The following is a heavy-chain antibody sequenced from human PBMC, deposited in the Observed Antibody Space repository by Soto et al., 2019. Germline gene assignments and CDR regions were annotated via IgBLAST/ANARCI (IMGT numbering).Heavy chain of an antibody. V-gene: IGHV1-3*01. D-gene: IGHD6-13*01. CDR1: GYTFTSYA. CDR3: ARDQDGYGNWFYP. CDR2: INAGNGNT. J-gene: IGHJ5*02. Sequence: QVQLMQSGAEVKKPGASVKVSCKASGYTFTSYAMHWVRQAPGQRLEWMGWINAGNGNTKYSQKFQGRVTITRDTSASTAYMELSRLRSEDTAVYYCARDQDGYGNWFYPWGQGTLVTVSS.